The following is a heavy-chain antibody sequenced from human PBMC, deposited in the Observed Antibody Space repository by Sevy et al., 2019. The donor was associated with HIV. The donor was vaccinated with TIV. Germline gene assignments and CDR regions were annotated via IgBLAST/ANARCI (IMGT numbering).Heavy chain of an antibody. CDR2: ISGSGGST. Sequence: GGSLRLSCAASGFTFSSYAMSWVRQAPGKGLEWVSAISGSGGSTYYADSVKGRFTISRDNSKNTLYLQMNSLRAEDTAVYYSAKDLIRGDYGRYFDYWGQGTLVTVSS. CDR3: AKDLIRGDYGRYFDY. CDR1: GFTFSSYA. D-gene: IGHD4-17*01. V-gene: IGHV3-23*01. J-gene: IGHJ4*02.